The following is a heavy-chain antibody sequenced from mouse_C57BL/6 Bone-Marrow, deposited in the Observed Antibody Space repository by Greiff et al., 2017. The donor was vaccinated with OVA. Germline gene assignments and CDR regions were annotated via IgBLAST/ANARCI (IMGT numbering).Heavy chain of an antibody. D-gene: IGHD2-5*01. CDR2: IDPSDSYT. V-gene: IGHV1-59*01. CDR1: GYTFTSYW. J-gene: IGHJ1*03. CDR3: ATYSSTYWYVDV. Sequence: QVQLQQPGAELVRPGTSVKLSCKASGYTFTSYWMHWVKQRPGQGLEWIGVIDPSDSYTNYNQKFQGKATLTVDKSSSTASMQLSTLTSEESAVYYCATYSSTYWYVDVGGTGTTVTVSS.